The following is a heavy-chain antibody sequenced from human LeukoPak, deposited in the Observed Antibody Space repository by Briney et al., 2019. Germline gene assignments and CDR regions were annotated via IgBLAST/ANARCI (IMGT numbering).Heavy chain of an antibody. CDR2: IIPIFGTA. D-gene: IGHD4-17*01. Sequence: ASVKVSCKASGGTFSSYAISWVRQAPGQGLEWMGGIIPIFGTANYAQKFQGRVTITADESTSTAYMELSSLRSEDTAVYYCARGLSRGGDYEYYYYGMDVWGQGTTVTVSS. CDR1: GGTFSSYA. V-gene: IGHV1-69*13. CDR3: ARGLSRGGDYEYYYYGMDV. J-gene: IGHJ6*02.